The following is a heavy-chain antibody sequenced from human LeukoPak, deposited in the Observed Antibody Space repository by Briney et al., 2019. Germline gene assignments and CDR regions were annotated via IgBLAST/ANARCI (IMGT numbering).Heavy chain of an antibody. CDR3: TRGRDYDH. CDR1: GGSFSGYY. Sequence: SETLSLTCAVYGGSFSGYYWDWIRQPPGKGLEWIGGIFHSGSTYYNPSLKSRVTILVDTSKNQFSLKLSSVTAADTAVYYCTRGRDYDHWGQGTLVTVSS. J-gene: IGHJ4*02. CDR2: IFHSGST. V-gene: IGHV4-34*01. D-gene: IGHD3-3*01.